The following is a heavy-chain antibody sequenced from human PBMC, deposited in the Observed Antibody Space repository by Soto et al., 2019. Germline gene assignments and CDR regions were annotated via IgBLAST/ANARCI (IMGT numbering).Heavy chain of an antibody. CDR3: AKGGSGSYYSGYYYYYGMDV. J-gene: IGHJ6*02. CDR2: ISGSGGST. Sequence: GGSLRLSCEAFGFTFRSYGMSLVLQAPGQGLGWVSAISGSGGSTYYADSVKGRFTISRDNSKNTLYLQMNSLRAEDTAVYYCAKGGSGSYYSGYYYYYGMDVWGQGTTVTVSS. CDR1: GFTFRSYG. D-gene: IGHD3-10*01. V-gene: IGHV3-23*01.